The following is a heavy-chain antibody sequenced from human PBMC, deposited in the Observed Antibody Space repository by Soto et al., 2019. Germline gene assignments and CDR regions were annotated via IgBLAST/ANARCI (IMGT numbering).Heavy chain of an antibody. CDR2: IWYDGSNK. D-gene: IGHD3-22*01. J-gene: IGHJ1*01. CDR1: GFTFSSYG. Sequence: GGSLRLSCAASGFTFSSYGMHWVRQAPGKGLEWVAVIWYDGSNKYYADSVKGRFTISRGNSKNTLYLQMNSLRAEDTAVYYCARDRRFYDSSGYPALQHWGQGTLVTVS. V-gene: IGHV3-33*01. CDR3: ARDRRFYDSSGYPALQH.